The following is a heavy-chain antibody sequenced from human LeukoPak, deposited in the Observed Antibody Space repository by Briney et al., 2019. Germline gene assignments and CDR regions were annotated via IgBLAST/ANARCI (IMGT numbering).Heavy chain of an antibody. D-gene: IGHD6-13*01. Sequence: PGGSLRLSCAASGFTFRSDAMSWVRRAPRKGLEWVSGISGSGGTTYYADSVQGRFTISSDHSKTTLYLQMNSLRAEDTAVYYCAKDLYSSRGEKAFDIWGQGTMVTVSS. CDR3: AKDLYSSRGEKAFDI. CDR2: ISGSGGTT. J-gene: IGHJ3*02. CDR1: GFTFRSDA. V-gene: IGHV3-23*01.